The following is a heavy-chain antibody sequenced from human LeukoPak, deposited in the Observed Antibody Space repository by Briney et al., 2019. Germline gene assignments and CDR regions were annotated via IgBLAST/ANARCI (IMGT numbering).Heavy chain of an antibody. CDR1: GFTARRNY. J-gene: IGHJ6*02. Sequence: PGGSLRPSRAASGFTARRNYMRGVRQAPGKGLEWVSVIYSGGSTYYADSVRGRFTISRDNSKNTLYLQMNSLRAEDTAVYYCASNPRPGIAAAGDLVGYYYYGKDVWGQGATVTVSS. CDR3: ASNPRPGIAAAGDLVGYYYYGKDV. D-gene: IGHD6-13*01. CDR2: IYSGGST. V-gene: IGHV3-66*01.